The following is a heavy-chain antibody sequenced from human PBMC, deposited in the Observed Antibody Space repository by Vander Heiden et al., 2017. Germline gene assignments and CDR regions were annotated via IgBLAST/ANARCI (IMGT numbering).Heavy chain of an antibody. D-gene: IGHD7-27*01. CDR1: GFIFSNYW. CDR3: ARVANRPGLDFDY. J-gene: IGHJ4*02. V-gene: IGHV3-7*01. CDR2: KKQDGSEI. Sequence: EVQLVASGGGLVQPGGSLRLSCAASGFIFSNYWMSWVRQAPGKGLEWVANKKQDGSEIYYLDSVKGRFTISRDKAKNSLFLHMTSLRAEDTAVYYCARVANRPGLDFDYWGQGTLVIVSS.